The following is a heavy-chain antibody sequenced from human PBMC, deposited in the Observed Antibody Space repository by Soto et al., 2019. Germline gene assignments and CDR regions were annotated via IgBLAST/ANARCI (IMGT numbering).Heavy chain of an antibody. J-gene: IGHJ4*02. CDR1: GFTFSSYG. D-gene: IGHD3-22*01. V-gene: IGHV3-33*01. Sequence: GGSLRLSCAASGFTFSSYGMHWVRQAPGKGLEWVAVIWYDGSNKYYADSVKGRFTISRDNSKNTLYLQMNSLRAEDTAVYYCARDPEIVVVSGFYFDYWGQGTLVTVSS. CDR3: ARDPEIVVVSGFYFDY. CDR2: IWYDGSNK.